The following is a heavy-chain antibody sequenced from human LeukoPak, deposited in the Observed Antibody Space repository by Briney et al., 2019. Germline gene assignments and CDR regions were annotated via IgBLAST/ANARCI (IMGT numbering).Heavy chain of an antibody. D-gene: IGHD2-2*01. CDR3: ARRGLGYCSSSSCLPYAFDI. CDR2: IYNSGST. CDR1: GGSISSYY. J-gene: IGHJ3*02. V-gene: IGHV4-59*12. Sequence: SETLSLTCTVSGGSISSYYWSWIRQPPGKGLEWIGYIYNSGSTNYNPSLKSRVTISVDTSKNQFSLKLSSVTAADTAVYYCARRGLGYCSSSSCLPYAFDIWGQGTMVTVSS.